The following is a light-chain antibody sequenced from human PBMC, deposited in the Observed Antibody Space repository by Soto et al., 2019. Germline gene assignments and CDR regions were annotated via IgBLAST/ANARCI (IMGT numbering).Light chain of an antibody. CDR3: QVWDFVTE. CDR2: ADT. V-gene: IGLV3-21*02. Sequence: SYELTQPPSVGVAPGQAATITCGGYIIGSKSVHWYQQKPGQAPLLVIYADTDRPSGIPERFSGSNSGNTATLTISTVEAGDEAVYYCQVWDFVTEFGGGTKLTVL. CDR1: IIGSKS. J-gene: IGLJ3*02.